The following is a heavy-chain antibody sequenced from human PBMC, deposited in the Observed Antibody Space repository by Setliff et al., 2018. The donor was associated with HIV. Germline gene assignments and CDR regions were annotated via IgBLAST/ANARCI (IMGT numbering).Heavy chain of an antibody. CDR3: VRDPPLTPTDADHPFDI. CDR1: GYSISSGYY. D-gene: IGHD2-21*02. CDR2: IYHGGTT. J-gene: IGHJ3*02. Sequence: SETLSLTCAVSGYSISSGYYWAWIRQPPGKGLEWIGSIYHGGTTYYNPSLKSRSTISEDTSKNQFSLSLSSVTAAYTAVYYCVRDPPLTPTDADHPFDIWGQGTRVTVSS. V-gene: IGHV4-38-2*02.